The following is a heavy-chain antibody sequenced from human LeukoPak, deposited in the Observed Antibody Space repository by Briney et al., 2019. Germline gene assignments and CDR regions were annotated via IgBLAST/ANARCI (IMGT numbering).Heavy chain of an antibody. V-gene: IGHV1-24*01. Sequence: GASVKVSCKVSGYTLTELSMHWVRQAPGKGLEWMGGFDPEDGETIYAQKFQGRVTMTEDTSTDTAYMELSSLRSEDTAVYYCARGLDDLGEYGTDYWGQGTLVTVSS. D-gene: IGHD4-17*01. J-gene: IGHJ4*02. CDR2: FDPEDGET. CDR3: ARGLDDLGEYGTDY. CDR1: GYTLTELS.